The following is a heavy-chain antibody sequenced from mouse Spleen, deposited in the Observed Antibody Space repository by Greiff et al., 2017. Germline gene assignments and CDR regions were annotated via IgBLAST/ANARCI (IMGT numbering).Heavy chain of an antibody. V-gene: IGHV1-18*01. J-gene: IGHJ3*01. Sequence: EVQLQQSGPELVKPGASVKIPCKASGYTFTDYNMDWVKQSHGKSLEWIGDINPNNGGTIYNQKFKGKATLTVDKSSSTAYMELRSLTSEDTAVYYCARSHYYGTEAWFAYWGQGTLVTVSA. CDR2: INPNNGGT. D-gene: IGHD1-1*01. CDR1: GYTFTDYN. CDR3: ARSHYYGTEAWFAY.